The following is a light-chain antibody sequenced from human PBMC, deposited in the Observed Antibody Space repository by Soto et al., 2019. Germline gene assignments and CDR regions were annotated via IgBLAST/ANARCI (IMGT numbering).Light chain of an antibody. J-gene: IGLJ3*02. Sequence: QSALTQPPSASGSPGQSVTISCAGTSSDIGLYNYVSWYQHHPGKAPKLIIYEVTKRPSGVPDRFSGSKSANTASLTVSGLQAEDEADYYCSSFASSNTGVFGGGTQLTVL. CDR1: SSDIGLYNY. V-gene: IGLV2-8*01. CDR3: SSFASSNTGV. CDR2: EVT.